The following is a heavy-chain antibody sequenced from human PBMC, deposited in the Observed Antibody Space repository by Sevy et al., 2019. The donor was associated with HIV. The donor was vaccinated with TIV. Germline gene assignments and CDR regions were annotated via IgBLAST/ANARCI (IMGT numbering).Heavy chain of an antibody. CDR1: GFTFSNYN. D-gene: IGHD3-22*01. J-gene: IGHJ4*02. CDR2: ITSSSDYI. Sequence: GGSLRLSCAPSGFTFSNYNMNWVRQAPGKGLEWVSSITSSSDYIYDADSVKGRFTISRDNAKNSLYLQMNSLRAEDTAVYYCARDRRTLNYYASSGYNYYFDYWGQGTLVTVSS. V-gene: IGHV3-21*01. CDR3: ARDRRTLNYYASSGYNYYFDY.